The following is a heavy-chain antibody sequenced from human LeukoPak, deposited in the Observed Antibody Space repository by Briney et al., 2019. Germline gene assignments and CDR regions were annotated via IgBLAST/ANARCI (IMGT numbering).Heavy chain of an antibody. J-gene: IGHJ4*02. CDR1: GGTFSSYA. Sequence: GSSVKVSCKASGGTFSSYAISWVRQAPGQGLEWMGGIIPIFGTANYAQKFQGRVTITADESTSTAYMELSSLRSEDTAVYYCASGVSYGSGSYYAVFHYWGQGTLVTVPS. CDR3: ASGVSYGSGSYYAVFHY. V-gene: IGHV1-69*01. D-gene: IGHD3-10*01. CDR2: IIPIFGTA.